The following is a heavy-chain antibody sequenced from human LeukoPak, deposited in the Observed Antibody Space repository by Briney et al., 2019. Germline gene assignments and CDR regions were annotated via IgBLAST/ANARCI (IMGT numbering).Heavy chain of an antibody. CDR2: INPNSGKT. J-gene: IGHJ5*02. Sequence: ASVKVSCKASGYTFTGYYMHWVRQAPGQGLEWMGWINPNSGKTGYAQKFQGRVTMTRNTSISTAYMELSSLRSEDTAVYHCARGLFAFDPWGQGTLVTVSS. D-gene: IGHD2-21*01. V-gene: IGHV1-8*02. CDR1: GYTFTGYY. CDR3: ARGLFAFDP.